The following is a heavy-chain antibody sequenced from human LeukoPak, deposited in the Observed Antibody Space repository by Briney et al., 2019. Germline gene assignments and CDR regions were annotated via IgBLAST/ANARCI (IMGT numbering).Heavy chain of an antibody. V-gene: IGHV4-59*01. Sequence: SETLSLTCTVSGGTFSSYYWVWIRQPPGKGLEWIGYIDHSGSTNYNPSLKSPVTISIDTSMNQFSLKLSSVTAADTAVYYCARGVGHSHVDYWGQGTLVTVSS. CDR3: ARGVGHSHVDY. J-gene: IGHJ4*02. CDR2: IDHSGST. CDR1: GGTFSSYY.